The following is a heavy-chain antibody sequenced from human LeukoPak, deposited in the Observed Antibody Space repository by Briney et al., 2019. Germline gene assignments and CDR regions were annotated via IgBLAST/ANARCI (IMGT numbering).Heavy chain of an antibody. Sequence: GALRLSCAASGFTFSSYWMSWVRQAPGKGLEWVANIKQDGSEKYYVDSVKGRFTISRDNAKNSLYLQMNSLRAEDTAVYYCARMYYYDSSGLTHDAFDIWGQGTMVTVSS. J-gene: IGHJ3*02. D-gene: IGHD3-22*01. V-gene: IGHV3-7*01. CDR2: IKQDGSEK. CDR1: GFTFSSYW. CDR3: ARMYYYDSSGLTHDAFDI.